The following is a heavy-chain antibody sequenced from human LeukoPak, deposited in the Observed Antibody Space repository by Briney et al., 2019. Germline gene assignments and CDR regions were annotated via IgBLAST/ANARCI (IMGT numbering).Heavy chain of an antibody. Sequence: GGSLRLSCAASGLIFSNYWMNWVRQAPGKGLEWVANIKPDGSEKDYVDSVKGRFTISRDNAKKSMYLQMSGLRVEDTAVYYCARRDWVSGAVRAFDIWGQGTMVTVSS. V-gene: IGHV3-7*01. J-gene: IGHJ3*02. CDR1: GLIFSNYW. D-gene: IGHD3-3*01. CDR2: IKPDGSEK. CDR3: ARRDWVSGAVRAFDI.